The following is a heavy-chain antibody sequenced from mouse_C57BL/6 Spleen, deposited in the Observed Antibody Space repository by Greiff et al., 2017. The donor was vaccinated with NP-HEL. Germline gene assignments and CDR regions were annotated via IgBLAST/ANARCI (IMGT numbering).Heavy chain of an antibody. J-gene: IGHJ3*01. Sequence: VQLKESGPGLVKPSQSLSLTCSVTGYSITSGYYWNWIRQFPGNKLEWMGYISYDGSNNYNPSLKNRISITRDPSKNQFFLKLNSVTTEDTATYYCAKERTGGSFAYWGQGTLVTVSA. V-gene: IGHV3-6*01. CDR1: GYSITSGYY. D-gene: IGHD4-1*01. CDR2: ISYDGSN. CDR3: AKERTGGSFAY.